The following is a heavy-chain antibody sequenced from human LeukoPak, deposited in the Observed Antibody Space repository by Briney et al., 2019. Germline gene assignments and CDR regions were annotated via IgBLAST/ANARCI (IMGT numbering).Heavy chain of an antibody. V-gene: IGHV4-4*02. CDR2: IYYSGST. J-gene: IGHJ6*03. CDR3: ARDIQLWFYSPYYMDV. Sequence: SETLSLTCAVSGGSIGSNYWWTWVRQAPGKGLEWIGAIYYSGSTYYNPSLKSRVTISVDTSKNQFSLKLSSVTAADTAVYYCARDIQLWFYSPYYMDVWGKGTTVTVSS. D-gene: IGHD5-18*01. CDR1: GGSIGSNYW.